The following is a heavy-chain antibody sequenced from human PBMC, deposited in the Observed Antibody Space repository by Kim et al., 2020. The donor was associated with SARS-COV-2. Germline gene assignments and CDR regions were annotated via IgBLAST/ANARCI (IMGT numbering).Heavy chain of an antibody. CDR3: ARAQEVVTAFYIWVDP. J-gene: IGHJ5*02. Sequence: LKSRVTISVDTSKTQFSLKLSYVTAADTAVYYCARAQEVVTAFYIWVDPWGQGTLVTVSS. V-gene: IGHV4-39*07. D-gene: IGHD2-21*02.